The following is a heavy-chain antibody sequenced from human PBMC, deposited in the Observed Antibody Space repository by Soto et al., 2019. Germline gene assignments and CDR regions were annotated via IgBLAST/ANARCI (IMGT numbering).Heavy chain of an antibody. CDR1: GGSFSDYY. CDR3: ARGQLDGGYRGEYYYYGMDV. D-gene: IGHD5-18*01. V-gene: IGHV4-34*01. J-gene: IGHJ6*02. CDR2: INHSGST. Sequence: SETLSLTCAVSGGSFSDYYWSWIRQPPGKGLEWIGEINHSGSTNYNPSLKSRVTISVDTSKNQFSLKLSSVTAADTAVYYCARGQLDGGYRGEYYYYGMDVWGQGTTVTVSS.